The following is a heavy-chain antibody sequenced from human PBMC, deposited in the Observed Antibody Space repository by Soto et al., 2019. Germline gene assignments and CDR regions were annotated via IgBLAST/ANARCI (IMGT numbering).Heavy chain of an antibody. CDR3: ARDRREYGGSASCDDFGLDV. V-gene: IGHV3-23*01. Sequence: DVQLLESGGGLVQPGGSLRLSCAASGRTFSSYAMSWVRQAPGKGLQWVSGISETGIRTYYEDSVKGRFTVYSDNSNDIQYLQRNKLKVEDTAVYYSARDRREYGGSASCDDFGLDVCGRGSTVAVSS. D-gene: IGHD2-2*01. CDR1: GRTFSSYA. CDR2: ISETGIRT. J-gene: IGHJ6*02.